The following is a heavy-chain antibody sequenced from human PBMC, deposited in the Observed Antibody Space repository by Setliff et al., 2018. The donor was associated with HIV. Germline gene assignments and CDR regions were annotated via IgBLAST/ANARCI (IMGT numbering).Heavy chain of an antibody. J-gene: IGHJ4*02. CDR1: GGSISGHY. Sequence: SETLSLTCTVSGGSISGHYWSWIRQPPGKGLEWIGEINHSGSTNYNPSLKSRVTISVDTSKNQFSLKLSSVTAADTAVYYCARDQPQDYDSLTGYYTGRYFDYWGRGTLVTVSS. D-gene: IGHD3-9*01. CDR2: INHSGST. V-gene: IGHV4-34*01. CDR3: ARDQPQDYDSLTGYYTGRYFDY.